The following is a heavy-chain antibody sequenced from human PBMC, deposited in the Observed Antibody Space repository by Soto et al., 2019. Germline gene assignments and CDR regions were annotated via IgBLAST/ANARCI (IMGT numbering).Heavy chain of an antibody. CDR1: GFRFSDYG. J-gene: IGHJ4*02. CDR2: TSYDGSNK. Sequence: QVQLVESGGGVVQPGRSLRLSCAASGFRFSDYGMHWVRQAPGKGLEWVSTTSYDGSNKYYGDSVKGRFTISKDNSKNTVYLQMDSLRADDTAVYYCAKWVAAGSLDYWGQGTLVSVSS. D-gene: IGHD6-13*01. V-gene: IGHV3-30*18. CDR3: AKWVAAGSLDY.